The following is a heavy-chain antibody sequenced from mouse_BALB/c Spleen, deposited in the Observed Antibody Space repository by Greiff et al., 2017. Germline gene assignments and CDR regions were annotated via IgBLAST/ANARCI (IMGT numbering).Heavy chain of an antibody. CDR2: ISDGGSYT. CDR3: ARVRDYDYDGGFAY. J-gene: IGHJ3*01. D-gene: IGHD2-4*01. CDR1: GFTFSDYY. V-gene: IGHV5-4*02. Sequence: EVMLVESGGGLVKPGGSLKLSCAASGFTFSDYYMYWVRQTPEKRLEWVATISDGGSYTYYPDSVKGRFTISRDNAKNNLYLQMSSLKSEDTAMYYCARVRDYDYDGGFAYWGQGTLVTVSA.